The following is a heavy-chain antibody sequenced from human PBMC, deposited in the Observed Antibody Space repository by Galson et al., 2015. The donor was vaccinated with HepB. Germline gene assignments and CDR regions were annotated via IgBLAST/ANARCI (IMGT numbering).Heavy chain of an antibody. D-gene: IGHD3-10*01. CDR3: ARDHAAYDSGGLLYD. V-gene: IGHV3-33*08. CDR1: GFTFSSYG. Sequence: SLRLSCAVSGFTFSSYGMHWVRQAPGKGLEWVAVIWYDGRNRYYADSVKGRFTISRDNSKNTLYLQMNSLRAEDTAVYYCARDHAAYDSGGLLYDWGQGTLVTVSS. CDR2: IWYDGRNR. J-gene: IGHJ4*02.